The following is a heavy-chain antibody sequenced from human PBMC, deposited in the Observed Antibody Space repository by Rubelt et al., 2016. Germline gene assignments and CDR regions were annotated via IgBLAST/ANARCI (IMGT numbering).Heavy chain of an antibody. Sequence: PGGSLRLSCAASGFTFSNAWMSWVRQAPGKGLEWVSAISGSGGSTYYADSVKGRFTISRDNSKNTLYLQMNSLRAEDTAVYYCAKAPKRKYCSGGSCFPDYWGQGTLVTVSS. V-gene: IGHV3-23*01. CDR3: AKAPKRKYCSGGSCFPDY. D-gene: IGHD2-15*01. J-gene: IGHJ4*02. CDR2: ISGSGGST. CDR1: GFTFSNAW.